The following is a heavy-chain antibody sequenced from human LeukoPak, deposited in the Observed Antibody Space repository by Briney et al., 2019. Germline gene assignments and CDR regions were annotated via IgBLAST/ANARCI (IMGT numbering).Heavy chain of an antibody. Sequence: ASVKVSCKASGYTFTNYDINWVRQATGQGLEWVGWMNPGSGNTGYAQKFQGRVTMTRNTSISTAYMALSSLRSDDTAVYYCARGGGEEHPYYDSGSYYKMGLGFFDLWGRGTLVTVSS. CDR2: MNPGSGNT. CDR1: GYTFTNYD. D-gene: IGHD3-10*01. J-gene: IGHJ2*01. CDR3: ARGGGEEHPYYDSGSYYKMGLGFFDL. V-gene: IGHV1-8*01.